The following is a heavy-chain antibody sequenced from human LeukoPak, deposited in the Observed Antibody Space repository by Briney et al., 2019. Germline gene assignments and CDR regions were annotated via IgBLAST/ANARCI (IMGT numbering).Heavy chain of an antibody. V-gene: IGHV3-11*01. CDR3: ARPTRPHNYFDY. CDR1: GFTFSDYY. J-gene: IGHJ4*02. Sequence: GGSLRLSCAAFGFTFSDYYMGWIRQAPGKGLEWVSYISSSGSTIYYADSVKGRFTISRDNAKNSLYLQMNSLRAEDTAVYYCARPTRPHNYFDYWGQGTLVTVSS. CDR2: ISSSGSTI.